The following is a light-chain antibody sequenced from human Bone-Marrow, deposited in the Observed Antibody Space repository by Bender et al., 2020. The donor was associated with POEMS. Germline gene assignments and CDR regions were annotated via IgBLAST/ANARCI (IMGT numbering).Light chain of an antibody. Sequence: QSVLTQPPSASGTPGQSVIISCSGTDSNFGGNNVNWYQHLPGTAPRLVVYSNYQRPSGVSNRFSGAKSGNTASLTISGLQSEDEADYYCCSYTSGATFVFGTGTKVTVL. J-gene: IGLJ1*01. V-gene: IGLV1-44*01. CDR2: SNY. CDR3: CSYTSGATFV. CDR1: DSNFGGNN.